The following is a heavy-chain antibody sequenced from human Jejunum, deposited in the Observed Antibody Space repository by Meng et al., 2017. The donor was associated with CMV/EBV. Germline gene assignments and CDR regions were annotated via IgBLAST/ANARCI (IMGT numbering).Heavy chain of an antibody. J-gene: IGHJ2*01. CDR1: TFTFSDYY. Sequence: QVVDAVRGLVKPGGSLSLSCAASTFTFSDYYVSWIRQAPGKGLEWVSYISSRSTFTNFADSVKGRFTISRDNAKNSLYLQMNSLRADDTAIYYCARVRDLVHWSFDLWGRGTLVTVSS. V-gene: IGHV3-11*05. CDR3: ARVRDLVHWSFDL. CDR2: ISSRSTFT.